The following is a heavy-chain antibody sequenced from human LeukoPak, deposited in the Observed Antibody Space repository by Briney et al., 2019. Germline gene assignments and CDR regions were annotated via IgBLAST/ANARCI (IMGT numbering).Heavy chain of an antibody. D-gene: IGHD1-1*01. J-gene: IGHJ4*02. CDR1: GGSISSYY. CDR2: IYYSGST. V-gene: IGHV4-59*01. CDR3: ARDSSNWTFDY. Sequence: SETLSLTCTVSGGSISSYYWSWIRQPPGKGLEWIGYIYYSGSTNYNPSLKSRVTISVDTSKNQFSLKLSSVTAADTAVYYCARDSSNWTFDYWGQGTLVTVSS.